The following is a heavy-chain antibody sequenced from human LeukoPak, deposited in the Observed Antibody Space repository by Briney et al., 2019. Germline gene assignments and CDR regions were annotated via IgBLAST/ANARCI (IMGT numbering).Heavy chain of an antibody. D-gene: IGHD3-22*01. J-gene: IGHJ4*02. CDR2: IYYSGST. V-gene: IGHV4-61*08. CDR3: ASSYYDSSGPAY. CDR1: GGSISSGDYY. Sequence: SETLSLTCTVSGGSISSGDYYWSWIRQPPGKGLEWIGYIYYSGSTNYNPSLKSRVTISVDTSKNQFSLKLSSVTAADTAVYYCASSYYDSSGPAYWGQGTLVTVSS.